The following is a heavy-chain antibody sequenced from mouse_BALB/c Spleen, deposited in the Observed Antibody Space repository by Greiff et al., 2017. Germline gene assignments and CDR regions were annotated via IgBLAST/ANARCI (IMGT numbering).Heavy chain of an antibody. V-gene: IGHV1S81*02. Sequence: QVQLQQSGAELVKPGASVKLSCKASGYTFTSYYMYWVKQRPGQGLAWIGGINPSNGGTNFNEKFKSKATLTVDKSSSTAYMQLSSLTSEDSAVYYCTRKGPTGAMDYWGQGTSVTVSS. J-gene: IGHJ4*01. CDR3: TRKGPTGAMDY. D-gene: IGHD3-3*01. CDR1: GYTFTSYY. CDR2: INPSNGGT.